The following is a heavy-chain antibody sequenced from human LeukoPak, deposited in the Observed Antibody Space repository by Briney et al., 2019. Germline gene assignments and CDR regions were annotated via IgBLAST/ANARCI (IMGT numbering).Heavy chain of an antibody. CDR2: FDPEDGET. J-gene: IGHJ4*02. Sequence: ASVKVSCKVSGKRLSELSIHWVRQAPGKGLEWMVGFDPEDGETFYAQKFQGRVTLTADTPTDASSMQLTSLKSDDTAVYYCATPGSGALYKGGSLDFWGQGTLVTVS. CDR3: ATPGSGALYKGGSLDF. CDR1: GKRLSELS. D-gene: IGHD3-10*01. V-gene: IGHV1-24*01.